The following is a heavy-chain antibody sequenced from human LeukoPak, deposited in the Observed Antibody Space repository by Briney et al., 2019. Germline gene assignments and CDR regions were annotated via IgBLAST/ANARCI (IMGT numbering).Heavy chain of an antibody. V-gene: IGHV3-11*03. CDR2: ISGSSSYT. D-gene: IGHD5-18*01. Sequence: PGGSLRLSCAASGFTFSSYAMNWIRQASGKGLESVSYISGSSSYTNYADSVKGRFTISRDNAKNSLYLQMNSLRAEDTAVYYCARIRGYSYGIDYWGQGTLVTVSS. CDR1: GFTFSSYA. J-gene: IGHJ4*02. CDR3: ARIRGYSYGIDY.